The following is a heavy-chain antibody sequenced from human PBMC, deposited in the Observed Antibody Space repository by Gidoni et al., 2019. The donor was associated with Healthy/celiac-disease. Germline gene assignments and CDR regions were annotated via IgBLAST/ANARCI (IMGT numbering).Heavy chain of an antibody. CDR3: AGGDRTLYWYCDL. D-gene: IGHD2-21*02. CDR2: IYSGGST. V-gene: IGHV3-66*01. Sequence: EVLLVESGGGWVQRGGSLGLSWAASGFTVSSNYMSWVRQAPGKGLEWVSVIYSGGSTYYADSVKGRFTISRDNSKNTLYLQMNSLRAEDTAVYYCAGGDRTLYWYCDLWGRGTLVTVSS. CDR1: GFTVSSNY. J-gene: IGHJ2*01.